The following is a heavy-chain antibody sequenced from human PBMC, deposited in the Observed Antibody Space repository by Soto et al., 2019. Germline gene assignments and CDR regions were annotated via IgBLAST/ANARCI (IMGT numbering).Heavy chain of an antibody. J-gene: IGHJ3*02. CDR3: ARHSGFGSPIAAFDI. D-gene: IGHD3-10*01. CDR1: GGSISSSSYY. CDR2: IYYSGST. Sequence: ETLSLTCTVSGGSISSSSYYWGWIRQPPGKGLEWIGSIYYSGSTYYNPSLKSRVTISVDTSKNQFSLKLSSVTAADTAVYYCARHSGFGSPIAAFDIWGQGTMVTVSS. V-gene: IGHV4-39*01.